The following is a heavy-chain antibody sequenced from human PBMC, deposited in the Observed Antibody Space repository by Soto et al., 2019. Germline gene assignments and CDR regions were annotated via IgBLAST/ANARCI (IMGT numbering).Heavy chain of an antibody. Sequence: PSETLSLTCTVSGGSISSYYWSWIRQPPGKGLEWIGYIYYSGSTNYNPSLKSRVTISVDTSKNQFSLKLSSVTAADTAVYYCARDIAIAAAGTPFRLMDVWGQGTSVTVSS. V-gene: IGHV4-59*01. CDR2: IYYSGST. J-gene: IGHJ6*02. D-gene: IGHD6-13*01. CDR3: ARDIAIAAAGTPFRLMDV. CDR1: GGSISSYY.